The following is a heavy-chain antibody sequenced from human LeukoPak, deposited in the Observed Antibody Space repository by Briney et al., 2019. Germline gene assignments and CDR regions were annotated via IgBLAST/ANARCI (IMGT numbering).Heavy chain of an antibody. CDR1: GGSISNYY. Sequence: SETLSLTCTVSGGSISNYYWSWVRQTPGKGLEWIGYIFDSGSTTYNPSLNSRVTMSADTSKNQFSLRLRSVTAADTAVYYCARGYYDSSGYYLFDYWGQGTLVTVSS. D-gene: IGHD3-22*01. CDR2: IFDSGST. J-gene: IGHJ4*02. V-gene: IGHV4-59*01. CDR3: ARGYYDSSGYYLFDY.